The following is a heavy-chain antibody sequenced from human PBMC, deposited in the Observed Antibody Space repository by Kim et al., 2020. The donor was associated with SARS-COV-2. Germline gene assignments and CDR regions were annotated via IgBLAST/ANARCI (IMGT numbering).Heavy chain of an antibody. CDR3: ARAQGYYDFWSGYYDGMDV. J-gene: IGHJ6*02. CDR1: GGSISSYY. CDR2: IYTSGST. Sequence: SETLSLTCTVSGGSISSYYWSWIRQPSGKGLEWIGRIYTSGSTNYNPSLKSRVTMSVDTSKNQISLKLSSVTAADTAVYYCARAQGYYDFWSGYYDGMDVWGQGTTVTVSS. D-gene: IGHD3-3*01. V-gene: IGHV4-4*07.